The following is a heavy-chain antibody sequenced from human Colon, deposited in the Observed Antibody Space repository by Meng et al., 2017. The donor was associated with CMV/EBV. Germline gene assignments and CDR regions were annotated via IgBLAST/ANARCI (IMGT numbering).Heavy chain of an antibody. Sequence: SCNSSRYAFTTYDSNCVRPAPRQRSEWMGYINPKTGHPTFVQGFTDRFVFSLDTSVSTAYLQISSLKPDGTALYFCATGSLVAHSKAYWGQGTLVTVSS. D-gene: IGHD2-15*01. CDR1: RYAFTTYD. V-gene: IGHV7-4-1*02. CDR2: INPKTGHP. CDR3: ATGSLVAHSKAY. J-gene: IGHJ4*02.